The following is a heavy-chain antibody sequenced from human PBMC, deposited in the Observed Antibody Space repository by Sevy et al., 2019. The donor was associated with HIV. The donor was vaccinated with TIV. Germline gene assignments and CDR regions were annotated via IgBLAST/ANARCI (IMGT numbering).Heavy chain of an antibody. V-gene: IGHV1-24*01. Sequence: ASVKVSCKVSGYTLTELSMHWVRQAPGKGLEWMGGFDPEDGETIYAQKFQGRVTMTEDTSTDTAYMELGSLRSEDTAVYYCATAPPRRFGELLGDYWGQGTLVTFSS. CDR1: GYTLTELS. J-gene: IGHJ4*02. CDR3: ATAPPRRFGELLGDY. D-gene: IGHD3-10*01. CDR2: FDPEDGET.